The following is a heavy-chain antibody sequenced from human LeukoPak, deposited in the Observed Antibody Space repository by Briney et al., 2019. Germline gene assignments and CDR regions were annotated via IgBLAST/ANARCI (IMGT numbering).Heavy chain of an antibody. D-gene: IGHD3-22*01. V-gene: IGHV3-9*03. CDR3: AKDGGFGYYYDSSGYYDY. J-gene: IGHJ4*02. CDR1: GFTFDDYA. Sequence: GRSLRLSCAASGFTFDDYAMHWVRQAPGKGLEWVSGISWNSGSIGYADSVKGRFTISRDNAKNFLYLQMNSLRAEDMALYYCAKDGGFGYYYDSSGYYDYWGQGTLVTVSS. CDR2: ISWNSGSI.